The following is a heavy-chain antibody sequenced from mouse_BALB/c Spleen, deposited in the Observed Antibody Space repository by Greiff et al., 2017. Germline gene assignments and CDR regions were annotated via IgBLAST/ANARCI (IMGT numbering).Heavy chain of an antibody. V-gene: IGHV1S56*01. CDR1: GYTFTSYY. CDR2: IYPGNVNT. J-gene: IGHJ4*01. Sequence: QVQLQQSGPELVKPGASVRISCKASGYTFTSYYIHWVKQRPGQGLEWIGWIYPGNVNTKYNEKFKGKATLTADKSSSTALMQLSSLTSEDSAVYFGARGREGDAMDYWGQGTSVTVSS. D-gene: IGHD3-3*01. CDR3: ARGREGDAMDY.